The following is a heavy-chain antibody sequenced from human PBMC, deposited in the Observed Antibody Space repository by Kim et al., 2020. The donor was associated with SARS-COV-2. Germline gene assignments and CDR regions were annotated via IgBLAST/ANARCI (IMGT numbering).Heavy chain of an antibody. CDR1: GFTFSSYA. D-gene: IGHD1-7*01. V-gene: IGHV3-23*01. CDR2: ITPGGGST. CDR3: ARLSANSYIDS. J-gene: IGHJ4*02. Sequence: GGSLRLSCAASGFTFSSYAMNWVRQRPGKGLEWVSGITPGGGSTYFADSVRGRFTISRDNSESTLSLQMTNLRAEDTATYYCARLSANSYIDSWGQGILV.